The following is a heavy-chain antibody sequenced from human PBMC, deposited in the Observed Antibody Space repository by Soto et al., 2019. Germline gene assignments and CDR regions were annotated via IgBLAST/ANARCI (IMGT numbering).Heavy chain of an antibody. CDR2: IYHSGST. CDR1: GGSINTATHS. V-gene: IGHV4-30-2*01. J-gene: IGHJ4*02. D-gene: IGHD4-4*01. CDR3: ARGGGVTTTGDDY. Sequence: QLQLQESGSGLVKPSQTLSLTCAVSGGSINTATHSWSWIRQPPGKGLEWIGYIYHSGSTYYNPSVESRVTISIDKSNNQLSLRLSSVTAADTAVYYCARGGGVTTTGDDYWGQGILVTVSS.